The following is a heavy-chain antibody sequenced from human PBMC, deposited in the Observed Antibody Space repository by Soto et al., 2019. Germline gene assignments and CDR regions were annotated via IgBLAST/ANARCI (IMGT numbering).Heavy chain of an antibody. CDR1: GYTFTSYG. D-gene: IGHD3-3*01. J-gene: IGHJ4*02. CDR2: ISAYNGNT. Sequence: GASVKVSCKASGYTFTSYGISWVRQAPGQGLEWMGWISAYNGNTNYAQKLQGRVAMTTDTSTSTAYMELRSLRSDDTAVYYCARDDTIFGVVTYFDYWGQRTLVTVSS. CDR3: ARDDTIFGVVTYFDY. V-gene: IGHV1-18*01.